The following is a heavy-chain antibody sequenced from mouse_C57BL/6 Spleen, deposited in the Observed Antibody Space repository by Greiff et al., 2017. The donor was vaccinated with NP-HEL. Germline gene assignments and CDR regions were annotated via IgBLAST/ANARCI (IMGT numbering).Heavy chain of an antibody. D-gene: IGHD1-1*01. CDR1: GFTFSSYA. J-gene: IGHJ1*03. V-gene: IGHV5-9-1*02. CDR3: TTYYYGSRGYFDV. CDR2: ISSGGDYI. Sequence: EVHLVESGEGLVKPGGSLKLSCAASGFTFSSYAMSWVRQTPEKRLEWVAYISSGGDYIYYADTVKGRFTISRDNARNTLYLQMSSLKSEDTAMYYCTTYYYGSRGYFDVWGTGTTVTVSS.